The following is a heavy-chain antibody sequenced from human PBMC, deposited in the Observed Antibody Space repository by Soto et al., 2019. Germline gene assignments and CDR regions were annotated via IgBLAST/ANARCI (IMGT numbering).Heavy chain of an antibody. D-gene: IGHD6-19*01. CDR2: ISDSGGST. CDR1: GFTFSSCA. V-gene: IGHV3-23*01. CDR3: AKDKPAAGSQWLVPI. J-gene: IGHJ4*02. Sequence: GSLRLSCAASGFTFSSCAMTWVRQAPGMGLQWVSAISDSGGSTYYADSVRGRFTISRDNSKNTLYLQLNSLGAEDTAVYYCAKDKPAAGSQWLVPIWGRGTLVTVSS.